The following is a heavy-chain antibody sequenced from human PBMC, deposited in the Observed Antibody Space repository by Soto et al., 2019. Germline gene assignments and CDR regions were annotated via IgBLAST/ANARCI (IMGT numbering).Heavy chain of an antibody. CDR2: ISVSSTYA. J-gene: IGHJ4*02. D-gene: IGHD2-21*01. CDR1: GFTFGDYY. Sequence: QVQLLESGGGLVKPGGSLRLSCAASGFTFGDYYMSWIRQAPGRGLECVAYISVSSTYATYGDSVEGRFTISTDNADNSMFLQMNSLRAADTAVYYCARGVRYYSSEKPANFDYWGQGAVVTVSS. V-gene: IGHV3-11*05. CDR3: ARGVRYYSSEKPANFDY.